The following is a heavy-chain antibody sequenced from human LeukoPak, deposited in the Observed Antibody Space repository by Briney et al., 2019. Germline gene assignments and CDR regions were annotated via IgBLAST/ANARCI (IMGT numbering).Heavy chain of an antibody. CDR2: ISGSGGGT. CDR3: AKGRNYDFWSGYYDY. CDR1: GFTFSSYA. Sequence: GGSLRLSCAASGFTFSSYAMSWVRQAPGKGLEWVSAISGSGGGTYYADSVKGRFTISRDNSKNTLYLQMNSLRAEDTAVYYCAKGRNYDFWSGYYDYWGQGTLVTVSS. D-gene: IGHD3-3*01. V-gene: IGHV3-23*01. J-gene: IGHJ4*02.